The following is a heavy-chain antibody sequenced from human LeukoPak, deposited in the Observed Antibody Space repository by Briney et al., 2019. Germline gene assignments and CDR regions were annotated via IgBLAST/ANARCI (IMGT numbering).Heavy chain of an antibody. Sequence: EGSLRLSCAASGFTFSSYAMSWVRQAPGKGLEWVSGISGTGGSTYYADSVKGRFTISRDNSKNTLFLQMNSLRAEDTAVFYCAKCVKASTSCYLGFDYWGQGTLVTVSS. CDR1: GFTFSSYA. CDR3: AKCVKASTSCYLGFDY. J-gene: IGHJ4*02. V-gene: IGHV3-23*01. D-gene: IGHD2-2*01. CDR2: ISGTGGST.